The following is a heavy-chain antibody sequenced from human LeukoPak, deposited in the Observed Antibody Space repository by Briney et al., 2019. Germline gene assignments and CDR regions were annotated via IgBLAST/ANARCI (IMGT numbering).Heavy chain of an antibody. CDR2: ISGSGGST. Sequence: GGSLRLSCAASGFTFSSYAMSWVRQAPGKGLEWVSAISGSGGSTYYADSVKGRFTISRDNSKNTLYLQMNSLRAEDTAVYHCAPAIRGYSYGFDYWGQGTLVTVSS. J-gene: IGHJ4*02. CDR1: GFTFSSYA. V-gene: IGHV3-23*01. D-gene: IGHD5-18*01. CDR3: APAIRGYSYGFDY.